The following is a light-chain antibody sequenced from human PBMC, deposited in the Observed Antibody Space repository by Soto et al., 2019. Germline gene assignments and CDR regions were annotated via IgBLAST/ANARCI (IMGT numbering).Light chain of an antibody. CDR3: AAWDDSLSGLV. CDR1: SSNIGSNY. CDR2: RNN. V-gene: IGLV1-47*01. J-gene: IGLJ2*01. Sequence: QAVVTQPPSASGTPGQRVTISCSGSSSNIGSNYVYWYQQLPGTAPKLLIYRNNQRPSWVPDRFSGSKSGTSASLAISGLRSEDEADYYCAAWDDSLSGLVFGGGTKVTVL.